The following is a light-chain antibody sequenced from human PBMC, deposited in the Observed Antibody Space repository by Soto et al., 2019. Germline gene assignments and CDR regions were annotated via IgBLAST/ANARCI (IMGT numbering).Light chain of an antibody. Sequence: QPVLTQPPSASGTPGQRVTISCSGSSSNIGSNTVNWYQHLPGTAPRLLIYSNIQRPSGVPDRFSGSKSGTSASLAISGLQSEDEADYSCATWDDSLNGPVFGGGTQLTVL. CDR1: SSNIGSNT. V-gene: IGLV1-44*01. J-gene: IGLJ2*01. CDR2: SNI. CDR3: ATWDDSLNGPV.